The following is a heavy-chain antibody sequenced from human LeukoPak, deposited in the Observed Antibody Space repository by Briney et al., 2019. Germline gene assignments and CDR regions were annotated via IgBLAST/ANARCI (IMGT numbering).Heavy chain of an antibody. CDR1: GGTFSSYA. V-gene: IGHV1-69*01. CDR2: IIPIFGTA. CDR3: ARIGYCSSTSCLGDAFDI. J-gene: IGHJ3*02. Sequence: SSVKVSCKASGGTFSSYAISWVRQAPGQGLEWIGGIIPIFGTANYAQKFQGRVTITADESTSTAYMELSSLRSEDTAVYYCARIGYCSSTSCLGDAFDIWGQGTMVTVSS. D-gene: IGHD2-2*01.